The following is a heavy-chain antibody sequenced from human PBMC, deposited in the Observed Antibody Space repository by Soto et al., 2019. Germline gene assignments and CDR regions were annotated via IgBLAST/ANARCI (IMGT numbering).Heavy chain of an antibody. CDR2: IYHSGST. D-gene: IGHD3-22*01. CDR3: ARGRFDYDSSGYYYFRFDP. V-gene: IGHV4-30-2*01. J-gene: IGHJ5*02. Sequence: SETLSLTCAVSGGSISSGGYSWSWIRQPPGKGLEWIGYIYHSGSTYYNPSLKSRVTISVDRSKNQFSLKLSSVTAADTAVYYCARGRFDYDSSGYYYFRFDPWGQGTLVTVSS. CDR1: GGSISSGGYS.